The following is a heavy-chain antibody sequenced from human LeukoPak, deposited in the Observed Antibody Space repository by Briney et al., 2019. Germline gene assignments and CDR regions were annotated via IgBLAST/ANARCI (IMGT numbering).Heavy chain of an antibody. CDR2: IYTSGST. D-gene: IGHD6-19*01. CDR3: ARRTRSGWSTQIQNFDY. CDR1: GGSISSYY. V-gene: IGHV4-4*07. Sequence: SETLSLTCTVSGGSISSYYWSWIRQPAGKGLEWIGRIYTSGSTNYNPSLKSRVTISVDTSKNQFSLKLSSVTAADTAVYYCARRTRSGWSTQIQNFDYWGQGTLVTVSS. J-gene: IGHJ4*02.